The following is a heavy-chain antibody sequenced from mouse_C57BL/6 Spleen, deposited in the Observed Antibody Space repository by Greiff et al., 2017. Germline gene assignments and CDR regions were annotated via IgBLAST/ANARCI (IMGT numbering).Heavy chain of an antibody. V-gene: IGHV5-9*01. CDR3: ARRDYYGSSYPFAY. D-gene: IGHD1-1*01. J-gene: IGHJ3*01. CDR1: GFTFSSYT. CDR2: ISGGGGNT. Sequence: DVHLVESGGGLVKPGGSLKLSCAASGFTFSSYTMSWVRQTPEKRLEWVATISGGGGNTYYPDSVKGRFTISRDNAKNTLYLQMSSLRSEDTALYYCARRDYYGSSYPFAYWGQGTLVTVSA.